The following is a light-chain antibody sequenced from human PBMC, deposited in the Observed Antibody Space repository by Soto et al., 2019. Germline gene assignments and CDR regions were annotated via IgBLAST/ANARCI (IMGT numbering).Light chain of an antibody. J-gene: IGKJ3*01. CDR3: QQYYKWPPFT. CDR1: QRIDTS. V-gene: IGKV3-15*01. Sequence: EIVMTQSPATLSVSPGERATLSCRASQRIDTSLAWYQQRPGQAPRLLLYNAATRATGIPARFSGRGFGTEFTLTISSLQSEDVALYYCQQYYKWPPFTFGPGTKVDI. CDR2: NAA.